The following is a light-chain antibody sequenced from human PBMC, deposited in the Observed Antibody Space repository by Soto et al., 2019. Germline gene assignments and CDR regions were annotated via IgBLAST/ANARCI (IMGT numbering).Light chain of an antibody. CDR2: GAS. V-gene: IGKV3-11*01. J-gene: IGKJ3*01. CDR3: QQRSNSPFT. Sequence: EIVLTQSPATLSLSPGERATLSCRASQSVSNYLAWYQQKPGQAPRLLIYGASNRATGIPARFSGSGSRTDFTLTISRLEPEDFAVYYCQQRSNSPFTFGRGTKVDIK. CDR1: QSVSNY.